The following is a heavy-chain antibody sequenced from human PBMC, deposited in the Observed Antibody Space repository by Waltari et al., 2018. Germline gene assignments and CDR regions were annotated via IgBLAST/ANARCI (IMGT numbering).Heavy chain of an antibody. CDR2: IWYDGSNK. D-gene: IGHD3-10*01. Sequence: QVQLVESGGGVVQPGGSLRLSCAASGFTFSSYGMHWVRQAPGKGLEWVAFIWYDGSNKYYADSVKGRFTISRDNSKNTLYLQMNSLRAEDTAVYYCAKDYGSGGDAFDIWGQGTMVTVSS. CDR3: AKDYGSGGDAFDI. CDR1: GFTFSSYG. V-gene: IGHV3-30*02. J-gene: IGHJ3*02.